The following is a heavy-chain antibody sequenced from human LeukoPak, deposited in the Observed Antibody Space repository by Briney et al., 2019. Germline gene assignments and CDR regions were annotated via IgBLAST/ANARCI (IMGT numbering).Heavy chain of an antibody. CDR2: IYTSGST. Sequence: SETLSLTCTVSGGSISSYYWSWIRQPAGKGLEWIGRIYTSGSTNYNPSLKSRVTMSVDTSKNQFSLKLSSVTAADTAVYYCARGGGGFVELLSAYFDYWGQGTLVTVSS. J-gene: IGHJ4*02. V-gene: IGHV4-4*07. CDR3: ARGGGGFVELLSAYFDY. D-gene: IGHD3-10*01. CDR1: GGSISSYY.